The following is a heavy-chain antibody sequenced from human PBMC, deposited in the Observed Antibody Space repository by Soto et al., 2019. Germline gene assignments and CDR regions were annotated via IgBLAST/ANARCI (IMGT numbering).Heavy chain of an antibody. Sequence: ASVKVSCKASGYTFTGYYMHWVRQAPGQGLEWMGWINPNSGGTNYAQKFQGWVTMTRDTSISTAYMELSRLRSDDTAVYYCARENLGYCSGGSCYRKNDAFDIWGQGTMVTVSS. CDR3: ARENLGYCSGGSCYRKNDAFDI. J-gene: IGHJ3*02. CDR2: INPNSGGT. D-gene: IGHD2-15*01. V-gene: IGHV1-2*04. CDR1: GYTFTGYY.